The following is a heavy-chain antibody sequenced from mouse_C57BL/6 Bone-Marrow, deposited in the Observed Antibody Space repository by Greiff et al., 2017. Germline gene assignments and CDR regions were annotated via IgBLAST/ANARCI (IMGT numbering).Heavy chain of an antibody. D-gene: IGHD1-1*01. J-gene: IGHJ1*03. Sequence: EVMLVESGGGLVKPGGSLTLSCAASGFTFSSYAMSWVRQTPEKRLEWVATISDGGSYTYYPDNVKGRFTISRDNAKNNLYLQMSHLKSEDTAMYDCARDQDGSSYWYFDVWGTGTTVTVSS. V-gene: IGHV5-4*01. CDR1: GFTFSSYA. CDR2: ISDGGSYT. CDR3: ARDQDGSSYWYFDV.